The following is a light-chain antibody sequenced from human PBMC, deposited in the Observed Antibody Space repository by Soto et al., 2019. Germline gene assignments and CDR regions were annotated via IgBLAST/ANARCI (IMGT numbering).Light chain of an antibody. V-gene: IGKV3-15*01. CDR3: QQYSNWPPIT. CDR2: DTS. CDR1: QSVSIH. J-gene: IGKJ5*01. Sequence: ETVRTQYPGTLSVSLGERSTLSRMASQSVSIHLAWYQQKPGQARRLLIYDTSNRATGIPARFSGSGSGTEFTLTISSLQSEDFAVYYCQQYSNWPPITFGQGTRLEIK.